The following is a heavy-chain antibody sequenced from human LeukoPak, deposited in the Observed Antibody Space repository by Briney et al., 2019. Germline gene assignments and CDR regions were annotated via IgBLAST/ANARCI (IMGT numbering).Heavy chain of an antibody. V-gene: IGHV6-1*01. Sequence: SQTLSLTCAISGDSVSRNNVAWNWIRQSPSGGLEWLGRTYYRSKLFNDYAVSVKSRITINPDTSKNHFSLQLNSVTPEDTAVYYCARHETSSDFDYWGQGTLVTVSS. CDR3: ARHETSSDFDY. D-gene: IGHD6-6*01. J-gene: IGHJ4*02. CDR2: TYYRSKLFN. CDR1: GDSVSRNNVA.